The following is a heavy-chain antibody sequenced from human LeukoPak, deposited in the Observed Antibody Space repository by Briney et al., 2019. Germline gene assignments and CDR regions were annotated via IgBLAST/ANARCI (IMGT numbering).Heavy chain of an antibody. CDR3: ATCKTPDYYYYMDV. Sequence: ASVKVSCKVSGYTLTELSMHWVRQAPGKGLEWMGSFDPEDGETIYAQKFQGRVTMTEDTSTDTAYMELSSLRSEDTAVYYCATCKTPDYYYYMDVWGKGTTVTVSS. CDR1: GYTLTELS. V-gene: IGHV1-24*01. CDR2: FDPEDGET. D-gene: IGHD2/OR15-2a*01. J-gene: IGHJ6*03.